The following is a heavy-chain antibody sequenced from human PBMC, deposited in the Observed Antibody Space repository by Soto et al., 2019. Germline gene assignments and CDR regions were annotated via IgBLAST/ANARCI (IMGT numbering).Heavy chain of an antibody. CDR1: GYTFLNYG. V-gene: IGHV1-18*01. CDR3: ARERGTVTTYDF. CDR2: ISPYSGHT. D-gene: IGHD4-17*01. Sequence: QVQLVQSGAEVKKPGASVKVSCKASGYTFLNYGISWLRQAPGQGLECIGWISPYSGHTNYAQVVRDRVTMTTDTSTTTAYLELRSLRSDDTAVYYCARERGTVTTYDFWGQGTLVTVSS. J-gene: IGHJ4*02.